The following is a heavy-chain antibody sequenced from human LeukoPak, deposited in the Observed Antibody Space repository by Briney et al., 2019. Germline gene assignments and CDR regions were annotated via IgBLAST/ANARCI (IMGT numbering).Heavy chain of an antibody. CDR3: ARDNYYGDTNWFDP. Sequence: SLRLSCVASGFTFSSYAMSWVRQAPGKGLEWVSSLSGSGDDTSYADSVKGRFTISRDNSKNTLYLQMNSLRAEDTAVYYCARDNYYGDTNWFDPWGQGTLVTVSS. V-gene: IGHV3-23*01. CDR2: LSGSGDDT. CDR1: GFTFSSYA. J-gene: IGHJ5*02. D-gene: IGHD4-17*01.